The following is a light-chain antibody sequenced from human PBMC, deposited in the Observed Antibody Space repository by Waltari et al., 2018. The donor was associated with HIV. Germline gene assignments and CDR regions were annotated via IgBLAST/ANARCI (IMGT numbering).Light chain of an antibody. J-gene: IGLJ3*02. V-gene: IGLV3-21*04. CDR1: NIGSKS. CDR3: QVWDSSSDHPRV. CDR2: DDS. Sequence: SYVLPQPPSVSVAPGKTARTTCGGNNIGSKSVHWYQQKPGQAPVLVIYDDSDRPSGIPERFSGSNSGNTATLTISRVEAGDEADYYCQVWDSSSDHPRVFGGGTKLTVL.